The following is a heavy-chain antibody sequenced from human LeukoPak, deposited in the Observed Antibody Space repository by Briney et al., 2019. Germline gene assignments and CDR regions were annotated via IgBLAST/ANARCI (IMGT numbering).Heavy chain of an antibody. V-gene: IGHV5-51*01. CDR1: GYSFTSYW. J-gene: IGHJ3*02. D-gene: IGHD1-1*01. CDR2: IYPGDSDT. CDR3: ASRSGYNWNGDAFDI. Sequence: GESLKISCKGSGYSFTSYWIGWVRQMPGKGLEWMGIIYPGDSDTRYSPSFQGQVTISADKSISTAYLQWSSLKASDTAMYYCASRSGYNWNGDAFDIWGQGTMVTVSS.